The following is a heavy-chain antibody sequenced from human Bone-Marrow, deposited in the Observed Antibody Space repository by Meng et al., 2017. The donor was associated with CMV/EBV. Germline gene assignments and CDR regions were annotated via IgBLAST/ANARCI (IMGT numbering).Heavy chain of an antibody. V-gene: IGHV4-34*01. Sequence: VQLRQWGAGLLKPSETLSLTCAVYGGSFSGYYWSWIRQPPGKGLEWIAEINHSGNTNYNPSLKSRVTISVDTSKNQFSLKLSSVTAADTAVYYCATVGLGMNWFDPWGQGTLVTVSS. CDR1: GGSFSGYY. CDR3: ATVGLGMNWFDP. CDR2: INHSGNT. J-gene: IGHJ5*02.